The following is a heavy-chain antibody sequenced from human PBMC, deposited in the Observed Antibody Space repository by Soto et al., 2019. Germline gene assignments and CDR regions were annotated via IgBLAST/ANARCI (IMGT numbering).Heavy chain of an antibody. J-gene: IGHJ1*01. V-gene: IGHV3-23*01. CDR1: GFIFKDYA. Sequence: EVQLLESGGGLIQPGGSLRLSCEASGFIFKDYAMTWVRQAPGTGLEWVSSISGSGSSTFYAESVKGRFTISRDNSKNTLYLQMNSLRIDDTAGYYCAKAKGGTSTRPEGWGQGTLVTVSS. D-gene: IGHD2-2*01. CDR2: ISGSGSST. CDR3: AKAKGGTSTRPEG.